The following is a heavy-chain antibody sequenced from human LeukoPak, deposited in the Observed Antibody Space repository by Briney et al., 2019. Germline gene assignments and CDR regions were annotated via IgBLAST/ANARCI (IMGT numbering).Heavy chain of an antibody. D-gene: IGHD3-22*01. V-gene: IGHV3-30*04. CDR3: AKDPPYDSSGYYNY. Sequence: GGSLRLSCAASGFTFSSYAMHWVRQAPGKGLEWVAVISYDGSNKYYADSVKGRFTISRDNSKNTLYLQMNSLRAEDTAVYYCAKDPPYDSSGYYNYWGQGTLVTVSS. J-gene: IGHJ4*02. CDR1: GFTFSSYA. CDR2: ISYDGSNK.